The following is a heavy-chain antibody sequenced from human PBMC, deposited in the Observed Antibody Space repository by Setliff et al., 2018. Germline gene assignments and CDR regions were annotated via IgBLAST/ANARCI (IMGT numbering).Heavy chain of an antibody. CDR2: IKQDGSEK. CDR3: ARDVQGGGYPDY. CDR1: GFTFSRYW. D-gene: IGHD3-22*01. V-gene: IGHV3-7*03. J-gene: IGHJ4*02. Sequence: GGSLRLSCAASGFTFSRYWMSCVRQDPGKGREWVANIKQDGSEKYYVDSVKGRFTISRDNSKNTLYLQMNSLRAEDTAVYYCARDVQGGGYPDYWGQGTLVTVSS.